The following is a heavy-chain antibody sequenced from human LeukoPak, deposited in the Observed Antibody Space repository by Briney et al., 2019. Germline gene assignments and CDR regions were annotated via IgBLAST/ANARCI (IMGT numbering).Heavy chain of an antibody. V-gene: IGHV1-46*03. CDR3: AREASAAAKMDV. D-gene: IGHD6-13*01. CDR1: GYTFTSYY. Sequence: GASVKASCKASGYTFTSYYMHWVRQAPGQGLEWMGIINPSGGSTSYAQKFQGRVTMTRDTSTSTVYMELSSLRSEDTAVYYCAREASAAAKMDVWGKGTTVTVSS. J-gene: IGHJ6*04. CDR2: INPSGGST.